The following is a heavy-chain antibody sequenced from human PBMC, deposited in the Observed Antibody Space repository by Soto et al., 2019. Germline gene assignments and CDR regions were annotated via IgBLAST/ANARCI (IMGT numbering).Heavy chain of an antibody. J-gene: IGHJ4*02. CDR3: ARISDSGSYWGRD. CDR2: IIPNFGTA. V-gene: IGHV1-69*13. CDR1: GYTFTSYD. Sequence: ASVKVSCKASGYTFTSYDINWVRQAPGQGLEWMGGIIPNFGTANYAQKFQGRVTITADESTSTAYMELSSLRSEDTAVYYCARISDSGSYWGRDWGQGTLVTVSS. D-gene: IGHD1-26*01.